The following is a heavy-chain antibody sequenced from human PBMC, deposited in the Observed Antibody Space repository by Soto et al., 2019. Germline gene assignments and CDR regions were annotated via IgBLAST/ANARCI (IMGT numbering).Heavy chain of an antibody. Sequence: QVQLVQSGAGVKEPGAAGKVSWKASGGGFTSHSFHWVRQAPGQGLEWMGGIIPMSGTTNYALKFQGRVTMTADVPTNTAYIELSSLRSEDTAVYYCARDNTGLDYWGQGTLVTVSS. J-gene: IGHJ4*02. V-gene: IGHV1-69*12. D-gene: IGHD1-1*01. CDR2: IIPMSGTT. CDR1: GGGFTSHS. CDR3: ARDNTGLDY.